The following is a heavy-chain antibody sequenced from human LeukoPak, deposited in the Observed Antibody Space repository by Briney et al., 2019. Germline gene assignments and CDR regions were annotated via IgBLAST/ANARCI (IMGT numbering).Heavy chain of an antibody. CDR2: ISSSSSTI. J-gene: IGHJ5*02. D-gene: IGHD6-13*01. V-gene: IGHV3-48*01. Sequence: GGSLRLSCAASGFTFSSYSMNWVRQAPGKGLEWVSYISSSSSTIYYADSVKGRFTISRDNAKNSLYLQMNSLRAEDTAVYYCARDSSSWFGKYNWFDPWGQGTLVTVSS. CDR1: GFTFSSYS. CDR3: ARDSSSWFGKYNWFDP.